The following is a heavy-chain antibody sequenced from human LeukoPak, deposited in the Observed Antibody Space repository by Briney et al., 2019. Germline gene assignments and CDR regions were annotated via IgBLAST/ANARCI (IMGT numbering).Heavy chain of an antibody. J-gene: IGHJ4*02. CDR2: IYPGDSDT. V-gene: IGHV5-51*01. D-gene: IGHD2-2*01. CDR1: GYSFTSYW. Sequence: GESLKISCKGSGYSFTSYWIGWVRQMPGKGLEWMGIIYPGDSDTRYSPSFQGQVTISADKSISTAYLQWSSLKASDTAMYYCARGGRDGYARDYFDYWGQGTLVTVSS. CDR3: ARGGRDGYARDYFDY.